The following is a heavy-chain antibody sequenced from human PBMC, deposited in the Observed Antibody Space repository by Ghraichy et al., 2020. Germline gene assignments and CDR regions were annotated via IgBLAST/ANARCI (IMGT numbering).Heavy chain of an antibody. D-gene: IGHD2-2*01. Sequence: ASVKVSCKASGYTFTSYDINWVRQATGQGLEWMGWMNPNSGNTGYAQKFQGRVTMTRNTSISTAYMELSSLRSEDTAVYYCARGGGYCSSTSCPIHSYYGMDVWGQGTTVTVSS. CDR2: MNPNSGNT. J-gene: IGHJ6*02. V-gene: IGHV1-8*01. CDR1: GYTFTSYD. CDR3: ARGGGYCSSTSCPIHSYYGMDV.